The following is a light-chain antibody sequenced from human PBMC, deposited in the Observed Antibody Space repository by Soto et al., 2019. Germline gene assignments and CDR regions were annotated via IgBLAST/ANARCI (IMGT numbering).Light chain of an antibody. CDR1: SSNIGTNF. CDR2: SNA. J-gene: IGLJ3*02. CDR3: AAWDDSLSGWV. V-gene: IGLV1-47*02. Sequence: QSVLTQPPSASGTPGQRVTISCSGSSSNIGTNFVSWYQQLPGTAPKLLIFSNAQRPSGVPDRFSGSRSGTSASLAISGLRSEDEADYYCAAWDDSLSGWVFGGGTKLTVL.